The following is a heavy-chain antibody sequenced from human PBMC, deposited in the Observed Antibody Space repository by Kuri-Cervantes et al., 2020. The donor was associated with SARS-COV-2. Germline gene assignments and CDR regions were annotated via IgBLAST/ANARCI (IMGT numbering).Heavy chain of an antibody. CDR2: INHSGST. CDR3: ARAQIMITFGGVIVKRGWFDP. V-gene: IGHV4-34*01. J-gene: IGHJ5*02. CDR1: GGSFSGYY. Sequence: SETLSLTCAVYGGSFSGYYWSWIRQPPGKGLEWIGEINHSGSTNYNPSLKSRVTISVDTSKNQFSLKLSSVTAAGTAVYYCARAQIMITFGGVIVKRGWFDPWGQGTLVTVSS. D-gene: IGHD3-16*02.